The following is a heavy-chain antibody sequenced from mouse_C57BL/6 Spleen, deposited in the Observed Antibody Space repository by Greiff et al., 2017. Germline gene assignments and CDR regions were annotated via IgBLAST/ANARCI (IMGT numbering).Heavy chain of an antibody. J-gene: IGHJ2*01. V-gene: IGHV1-64*01. CDR1: GYTFTSYW. D-gene: IGHD2-5*01. CDR3: AAYYSNYGVDY. Sequence: QVPLQQPGAELVKPGASVKLSCKASGYTFTSYWMHWVKQRPGQGLEWIGMIHPNSGSTNYNEKFKSKATLTVDKSSSTAYMQLSSLTSEDSAVYYCAAYYSNYGVDYWGQGTTLTVSS. CDR2: IHPNSGST.